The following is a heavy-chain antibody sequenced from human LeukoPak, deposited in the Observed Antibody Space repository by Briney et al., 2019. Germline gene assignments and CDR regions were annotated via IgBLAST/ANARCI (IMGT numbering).Heavy chain of an antibody. Sequence: GGSLRLSCAASGFTFSNYAMGWVRQAPGKGLQWVSSLTASADRTYYADSVKGRFTISRDTSKNTLYLQMNSLRADDTAVYYCVKDGIVGATLIYYFDSWGQGTLVTVSS. CDR2: LTASADRT. CDR3: VKDGIVGATLIYYFDS. CDR1: GFTFSNYA. V-gene: IGHV3-23*01. J-gene: IGHJ4*02. D-gene: IGHD1-26*01.